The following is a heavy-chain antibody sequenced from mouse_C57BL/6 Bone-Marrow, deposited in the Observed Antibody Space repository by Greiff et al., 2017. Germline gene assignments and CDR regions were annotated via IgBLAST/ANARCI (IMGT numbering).Heavy chain of an antibody. Sequence: QVQLQQPGAELVMPGASVKLSCKASGYTFTSYWMHWVKQRPGQGLEWIGEIDPSDSYTNYNQKFKGKSTLTVDKSSSTAYMQLSSLTSGDSAVYSCAKSGDYDWFAYWGQGTLVTVTA. CDR3: AKSGDYDWFAY. J-gene: IGHJ3*01. D-gene: IGHD2-4*01. V-gene: IGHV1-69*01. CDR1: GYTFTSYW. CDR2: IDPSDSYT.